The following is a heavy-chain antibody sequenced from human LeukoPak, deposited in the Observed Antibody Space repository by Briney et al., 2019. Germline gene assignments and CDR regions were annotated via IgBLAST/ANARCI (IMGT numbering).Heavy chain of an antibody. Sequence: SVKVSCKASGGTFSSYAISWVRQAPGQGLEWMGGIIPIFGTANYAQKFQGRVTITADESTSTAYMELSSLRSEDTAVYYCARAEGDYGVSDYGMDVWGQGTTVTVSS. J-gene: IGHJ6*02. CDR3: ARAEGDYGVSDYGMDV. CDR2: IIPIFGTA. D-gene: IGHD4-17*01. CDR1: GGTFSSYA. V-gene: IGHV1-69*13.